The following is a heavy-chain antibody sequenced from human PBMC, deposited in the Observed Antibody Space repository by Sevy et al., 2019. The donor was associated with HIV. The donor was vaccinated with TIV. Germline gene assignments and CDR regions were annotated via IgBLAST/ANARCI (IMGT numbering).Heavy chain of an antibody. D-gene: IGHD2-15*01. CDR1: GYTFIGYY. V-gene: IGHV1-2*02. Sequence: ASVKVSCKASGYTFIGYYIHWVRQAPRQGLAYMGWINPNTGDTNSVQKFQGRVTMTRDTSINTAYMELSRLTSDDTAVYYCASCFLNNWFDPWGQGTLVTVSS. CDR3: ASCFLNNWFDP. CDR2: INPNTGDT. J-gene: IGHJ5*02.